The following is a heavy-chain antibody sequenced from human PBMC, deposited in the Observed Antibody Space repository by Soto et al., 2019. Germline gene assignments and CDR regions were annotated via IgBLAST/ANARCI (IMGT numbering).Heavy chain of an antibody. Sequence: SETLSLTCTVSGGSISSSSYYWGWIRQPPGKGLEWIGSIYYSGSTYYNPSLKSRVTISVDTSKNQFSLKLSSVTAADTAVYYCARHILRADYGDAEVWFDPWGQGTLVTVSS. CDR2: IYYSGST. V-gene: IGHV4-39*01. CDR3: ARHILRADYGDAEVWFDP. D-gene: IGHD4-17*01. J-gene: IGHJ5*02. CDR1: GGSISSSSYY.